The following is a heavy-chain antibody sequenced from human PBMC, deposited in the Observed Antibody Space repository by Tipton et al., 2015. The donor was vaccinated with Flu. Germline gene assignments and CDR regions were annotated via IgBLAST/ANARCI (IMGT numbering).Heavy chain of an antibody. D-gene: IGHD3-10*01. J-gene: IGHJ4*02. V-gene: IGHV4-38-2*01. CDR2: IHRTGST. Sequence: TLSLTCSVSGDSIGSAYYWGWIRQPPGKGMEWIGNIHRTGSTYFNPSLTGRVTISVDTSKNQFSLRLTSVTAADTAVYYCARSTYYYGSGTSDYWGQGTLVPVSS. CDR3: ARSTYYYGSGTSDY. CDR1: GDSIGSAYY.